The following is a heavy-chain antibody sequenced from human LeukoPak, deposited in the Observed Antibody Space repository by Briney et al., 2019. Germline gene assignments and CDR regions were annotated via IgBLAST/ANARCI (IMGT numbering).Heavy chain of an antibody. CDR1: GGTFSSYA. D-gene: IGHD3-10*01. J-gene: IGHJ4*02. CDR2: IIPVFGTA. CDR3: ATLGSGSSEVDY. V-gene: IGHV1-69*05. Sequence: GSSVKVSCKASGGTFSSYALSWVRQAPGQGLEWMGRIIPVFGTANYAQKFQGRFTITTDESTSTAYMELSSLRSEDTAVYYCATLGSGSSEVDYWGQGTLVTVSS.